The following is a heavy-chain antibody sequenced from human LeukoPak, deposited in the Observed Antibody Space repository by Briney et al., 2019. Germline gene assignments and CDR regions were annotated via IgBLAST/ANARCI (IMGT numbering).Heavy chain of an antibody. Sequence: ASVKVSCKASGFTFTSSAVQWVRQARGQRLEWIGWIVVGSGNTDYAQKFQERVTITRDMSTSTAYMELSSLRSEDTAVYYCAAEGSSGWYDYWGQGTLVTVSS. CDR2: IVVGSGNT. CDR1: GFTFTSSA. CDR3: AAEGSSGWYDY. V-gene: IGHV1-58*01. J-gene: IGHJ4*02. D-gene: IGHD6-19*01.